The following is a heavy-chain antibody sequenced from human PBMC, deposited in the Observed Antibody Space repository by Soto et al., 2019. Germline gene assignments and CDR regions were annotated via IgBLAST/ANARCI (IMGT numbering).Heavy chain of an antibody. D-gene: IGHD5-12*01. CDR2: IIPIFGTA. CDR3: ARVGGTYSGYGDGDAFDI. V-gene: IGHV1-69*01. Sequence: QVQLVQSGAEVKKPGSSVKVSCKASGGTFSSYAISWVRQAPGQGLEWMGGIIPIFGTANYAQKFQGRVTITADASTSTAYMGPSSLSSDDTAVYYCARVGGTYSGYGDGDAFDIWGQGTMVTVSS. J-gene: IGHJ3*02. CDR1: GGTFSSYA.